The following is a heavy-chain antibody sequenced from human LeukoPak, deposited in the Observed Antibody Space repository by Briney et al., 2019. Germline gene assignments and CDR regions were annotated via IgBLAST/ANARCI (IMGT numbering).Heavy chain of an antibody. D-gene: IGHD2-2*01. Sequence: GGSLRLSCAVSGLTFSNYWMHWVRQAPGKGLVWVSRISNDGTSTSYADSVKGRFTISRDNSKDTLYLQMNGLRAEDTAVFYCAKDLPAPYFDSWGQGTLVTVSS. CDR2: ISNDGTST. CDR3: AKDLPAPYFDS. V-gene: IGHV3-74*01. J-gene: IGHJ4*02. CDR1: GLTFSNYW.